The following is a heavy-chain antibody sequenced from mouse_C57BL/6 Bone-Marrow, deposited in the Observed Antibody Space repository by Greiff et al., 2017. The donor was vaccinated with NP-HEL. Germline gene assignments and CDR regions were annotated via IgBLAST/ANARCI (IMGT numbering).Heavy chain of an antibody. CDR1: GYTFNSYW. J-gene: IGHJ3*01. CDR3: ARPNHYGSSSWFAY. V-gene: IGHV1-64*01. D-gene: IGHD1-1*01. CDR2: IHPNSCST. Sequence: QVQLQQPAAALVKPGASVRFSCMASGYTFNSYWMHCVKQRPGQGLEWIGLIHPNSCSTYYHENFKCKATLTVDKCVITAYMQLSSLTSAGSAGFYCARPNHYGSSSWFAYWGQGTLVTFSA.